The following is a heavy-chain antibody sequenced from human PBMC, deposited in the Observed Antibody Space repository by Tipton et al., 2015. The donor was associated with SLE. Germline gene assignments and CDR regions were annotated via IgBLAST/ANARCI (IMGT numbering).Heavy chain of an antibody. D-gene: IGHD3-16*02. CDR3: ASDLLGELSRFDY. Sequence: SLRLSCAGSGFIFSSYWMSWVRQAPGKGLEWVAVISYDGSNKYYADSVKGRFTISRDNSKNTLYLQMNSLRAEDTAVYYCASDLLGELSRFDYWGQGTLVTVSS. J-gene: IGHJ4*02. CDR1: GFIFSSYW. CDR2: ISYDGSNK. V-gene: IGHV3-30*03.